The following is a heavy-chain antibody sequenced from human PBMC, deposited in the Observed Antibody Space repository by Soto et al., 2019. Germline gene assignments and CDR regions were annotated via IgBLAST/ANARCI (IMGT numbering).Heavy chain of an antibody. D-gene: IGHD3-3*01. CDR3: ARDRPNYDFWSGYPSFSY. V-gene: IGHV3-33*01. CDR2: IWYDGSNK. J-gene: IGHJ4*02. CDR1: GFTFSSYG. Sequence: QVQLVESGGGVVQPGRSLRLSCAASGFTFSSYGMHWVRQAPGKGLEWVAVIWYDGSNKYYADSVKGRFTISRDNSKHTLYLQMNSLRAEDTAVYYCARDRPNYDFWSGYPSFSYWGQGTLVTVSS.